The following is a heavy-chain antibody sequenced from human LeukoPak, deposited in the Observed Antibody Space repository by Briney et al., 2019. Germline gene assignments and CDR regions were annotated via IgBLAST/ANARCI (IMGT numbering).Heavy chain of an antibody. CDR1: GFTFSSYS. CDR2: ISSSSSYI. J-gene: IGHJ4*02. CDR3: ARVLSGSGGYFDY. D-gene: IGHD2/OR15-2a*01. Sequence: GGSLRLSCAASGFTFSSYSMNWVGQAPGKGLEWVSSISSSSSYIYYADSVKGRFTISRDNAKNSLYLQMNSLRAEDTAVYYCARVLSGSGGYFDYWGQGTLVTVSS. V-gene: IGHV3-21*01.